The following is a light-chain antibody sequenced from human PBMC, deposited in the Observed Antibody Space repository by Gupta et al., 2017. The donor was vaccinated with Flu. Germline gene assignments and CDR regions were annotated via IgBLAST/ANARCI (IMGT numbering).Light chain of an antibody. CDR1: SGHDRYA. CDR3: QTWDTEVV. J-gene: IGLJ2*01. CDR2: VINDGSH. V-gene: IGLV4-69*01. Sequence: QVVLTQSPSASASLGASVKLTCTLNSGHDRYAIAWHQQQPEGGPRYLMRVINDGSHIKGDGIPDRFSSSSSGAERYLTISSLQSEDEADYYCQTWDTEVVFGGGTKLTVL.